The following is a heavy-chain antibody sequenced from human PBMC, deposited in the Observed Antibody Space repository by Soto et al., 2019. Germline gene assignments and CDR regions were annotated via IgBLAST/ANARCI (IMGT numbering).Heavy chain of an antibody. J-gene: IGHJ3*02. V-gene: IGHV3-30-3*01. Sequence: QVQLVESGGGVVQPGRSLRLSCAASGFTFSSYAMHWVRQAPGKGLEWVAVISYDGSNKYYADSVKGRFTITRDNSKNTLYLQMNSLRAEDTGVYYCARAYRAYDDRSGDIDGDAFDIWGQGTMVTVSS. CDR1: GFTFSSYA. D-gene: IGHD3-22*01. CDR2: ISYDGSNK. CDR3: ARAYRAYDDRSGDIDGDAFDI.